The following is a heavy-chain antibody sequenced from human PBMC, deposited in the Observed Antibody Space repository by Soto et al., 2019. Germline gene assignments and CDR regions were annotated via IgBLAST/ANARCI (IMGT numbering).Heavy chain of an antibody. J-gene: IGHJ4*02. CDR3: TRVGLSWVAARPY. V-gene: IGHV3-49*03. CDR2: IRSKAYGGTT. Sequence: GGSLRLSCTASGFTFGDYAMSWFRQAPGKGLEWVGFIRSKAYGGTTEYAASVKGRFTISRDDSKSIAYLQMNSLKTEDKAVYYCTRVGLSWVAARPYWGQGTLVTVSS. D-gene: IGHD6-6*01. CDR1: GFTFGDYA.